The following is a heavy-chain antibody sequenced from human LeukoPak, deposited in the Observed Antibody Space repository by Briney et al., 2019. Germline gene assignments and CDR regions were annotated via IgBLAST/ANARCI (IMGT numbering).Heavy chain of an antibody. V-gene: IGHV1-8*01. J-gene: IGHJ4*02. CDR1: GYTFTSYD. Sequence: GASVKVSCTASGYTFTSYDIKWVRQATGHGLECRRWMNPNIVKTGYAQKFQGRVTMTRNTSISTAYMELSSLRSEDTAVYYCARGLLAAAGTGVWGQGTLVTVSS. D-gene: IGHD6-13*01. CDR2: MNPNIVKT. CDR3: ARGLLAAAGTGV.